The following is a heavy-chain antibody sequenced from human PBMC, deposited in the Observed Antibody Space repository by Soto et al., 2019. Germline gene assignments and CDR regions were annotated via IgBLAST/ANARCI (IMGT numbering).Heavy chain of an antibody. CDR3: AHRPYGYCSGGSCYSGGLSY. CDR2: IYWDDDK. V-gene: IGHV2-5*02. J-gene: IGHJ4*02. CDR1: GFSLSTSGVG. Sequence: QITLKESGPTLVKPTQTLTLTCTFSGFSLSTSGVGVGWIRQPPGKALEWLALIYWDDDKRYSPSLKSRLTITKDTSKNQVVLTMTNMDPVDTATYYCAHRPYGYCSGGSCYSGGLSYWGQGTLVTVSS. D-gene: IGHD2-15*01.